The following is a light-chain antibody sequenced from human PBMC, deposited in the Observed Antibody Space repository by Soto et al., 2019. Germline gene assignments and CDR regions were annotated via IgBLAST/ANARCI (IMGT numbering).Light chain of an antibody. V-gene: IGKV3-20*01. CDR3: QQSINWPLT. CDR2: GAS. Sequence: EIVLTQSPGTLSLSPGERATLSCRASQSVTSTYLAWYQQKPGQAPRLVIHGASTRAAGIPDRFSGSGSGTDFTLTISSLQSEDFAVYYCQQSINWPLTFGGGTKVEIK. J-gene: IGKJ4*01. CDR1: QSVTSTY.